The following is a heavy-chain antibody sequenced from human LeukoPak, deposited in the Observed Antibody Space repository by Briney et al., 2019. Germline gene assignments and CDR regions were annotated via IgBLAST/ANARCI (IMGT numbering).Heavy chain of an antibody. CDR3: AKGHGWEASYYYYYMDV. CDR2: ISHDGGNK. Sequence: PGGSLRLSCVASGFAFSQFPVHWVRQAPGKRLEWVAFISHDGGNKKYGDSVKGRFTISRDNSKNTLYLKMNSLRAEDTAVYYCAKGHGWEASYYYYYMDVWGKGTTVTISS. D-gene: IGHD1-26*01. V-gene: IGHV3-30*18. J-gene: IGHJ6*03. CDR1: GFAFSQFP.